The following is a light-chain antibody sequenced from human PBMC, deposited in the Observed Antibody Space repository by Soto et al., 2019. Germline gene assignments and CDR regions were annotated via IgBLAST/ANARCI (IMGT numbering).Light chain of an antibody. Sequence: QSVLTQPASVSGSPGQSITISCTGTSSDVGSYNLVSWYQQHPGKAPKLMIYEVSKRPSGVSNRFSGSKSGNTASPTISGLQAEDEADDYCCSYAGSSTFGVVFGGGTKVTVL. CDR1: SSDVGSYNL. J-gene: IGLJ2*01. CDR3: CSYAGSSTFGVV. CDR2: EVS. V-gene: IGLV2-23*02.